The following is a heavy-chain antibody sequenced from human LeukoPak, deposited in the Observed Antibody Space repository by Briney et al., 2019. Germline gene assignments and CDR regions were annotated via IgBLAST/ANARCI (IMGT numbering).Heavy chain of an antibody. CDR3: ARVPGGLSYFFDR. Sequence: ASVKVSCKASGYTFTDYYTHWLRQAPGQGLEWMGWINPNNGDTKYAQKFQGWVTMTKDTSINTAYMELRRLTSDDTAVYFCARVPGGLSYFFDRWGQGTLVTVSS. CDR1: GYTFTDYY. CDR2: INPNNGDT. V-gene: IGHV1-2*04. D-gene: IGHD5-12*01. J-gene: IGHJ4*02.